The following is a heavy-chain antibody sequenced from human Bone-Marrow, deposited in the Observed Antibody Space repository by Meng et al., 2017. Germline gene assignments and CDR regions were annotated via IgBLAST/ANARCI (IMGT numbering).Heavy chain of an antibody. CDR2: TSAYNGNT. CDR1: GYTFTNYG. D-gene: IGHD4-23*01. CDR3: ARDPIVGPTVVTPFHWFDP. J-gene: IGHJ5*02. V-gene: IGHV1-18*01. Sequence: ASVKVSCKASGYTFTNYGISWVRQAPGQGLEWMGWTSAYNGNTNYAQKLQGRVTMTTDTSTSTAYMELRSLRSDDTAVYYCARDPIVGPTVVTPFHWFDPWGQGTLVTVSS.